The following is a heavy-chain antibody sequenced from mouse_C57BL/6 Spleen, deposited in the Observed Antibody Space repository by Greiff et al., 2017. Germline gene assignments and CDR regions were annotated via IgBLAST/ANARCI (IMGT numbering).Heavy chain of an antibody. Sequence: VQLQQSGAELVKPGASVKMSCKASGYTFTSYWITWVKQRPGQGLEWIGDIHPGSGSTNYNEKFKRKATLTVDTSSSTAYMQHSSLTSEDSAVYYCARRILRYPYAMDYWGQGTSVTVSS. V-gene: IGHV1-55*01. CDR2: IHPGSGST. CDR3: ARRILRYPYAMDY. D-gene: IGHD1-1*01. CDR1: GYTFTSYW. J-gene: IGHJ4*01.